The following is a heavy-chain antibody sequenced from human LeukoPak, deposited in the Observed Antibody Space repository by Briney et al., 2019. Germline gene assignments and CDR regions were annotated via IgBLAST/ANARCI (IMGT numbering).Heavy chain of an antibody. CDR1: GFTFSSYG. CDR2: ISGSGGST. CDR3: AKVSHLWFGELSWFRD. V-gene: IGHV3-23*01. D-gene: IGHD3-10*01. Sequence: GGSLRLSCAASGFTFSSYGMSWVRQAPGKGLEWVSAISGSGGSTYYADSVKGRFTISRDNSKNTLYLQMNSLRAEDTAVYYCAKVSHLWFGELSWFRDWGQGTLVTVSS. J-gene: IGHJ4*02.